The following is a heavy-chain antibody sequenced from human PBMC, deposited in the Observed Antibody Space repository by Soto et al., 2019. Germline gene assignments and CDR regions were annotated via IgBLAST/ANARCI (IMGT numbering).Heavy chain of an antibody. J-gene: IGHJ4*02. V-gene: IGHV4-39*07. CDR3: ARGIAAAGSYFDY. D-gene: IGHD6-13*01. Sequence: SETLSLTCTVSGGSISSGDYYWSWIRQPPVKGLEWIVDIYYSGSTYYNPSLKSRVTISVDTSKNQFSLKLSSVTAADTAVYYCARGIAAAGSYFDYWGQGTLVTVSS. CDR1: GGSISSGDYY. CDR2: IYYSGST.